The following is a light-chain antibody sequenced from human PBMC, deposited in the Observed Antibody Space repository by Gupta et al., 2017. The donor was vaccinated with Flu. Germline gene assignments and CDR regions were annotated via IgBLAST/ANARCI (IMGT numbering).Light chain of an antibody. J-gene: IGKJ4*01. V-gene: IGKV1-33*01. Sequence: DIQMTQFPSSLSASVGDRVTITCHASQYINTYLNWYQQKAGKAPKVLISAASMLQPGVATRFSGRASGTDFYLTISSLQPEDFATYYCQRDINIRVTFGGGTRVDIK. CDR2: AAS. CDR3: QRDINIRVT. CDR1: QYINTY.